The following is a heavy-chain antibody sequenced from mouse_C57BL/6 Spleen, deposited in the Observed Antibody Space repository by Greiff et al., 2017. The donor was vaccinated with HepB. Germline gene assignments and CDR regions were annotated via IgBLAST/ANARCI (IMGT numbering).Heavy chain of an antibody. Sequence: VQLQQSGGGLVQPGGSLSLSCAASGFTFTDYYMSWVRQPPGKALEWLGFIRNKANGYTTEYSASVKGRFTISRDNSQSILYLQMNALRAEDSATYYCARSYYYGSSFYYAMDYWGQGTSVTVSS. CDR1: GFTFTDYY. D-gene: IGHD1-1*01. CDR2: IRNKANGYTT. V-gene: IGHV7-3*01. J-gene: IGHJ4*01. CDR3: ARSYYYGSSFYYAMDY.